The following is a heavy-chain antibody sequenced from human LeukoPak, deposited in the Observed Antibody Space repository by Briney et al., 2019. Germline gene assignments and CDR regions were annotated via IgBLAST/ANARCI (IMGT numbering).Heavy chain of an antibody. J-gene: IGHJ3*02. D-gene: IGHD3-10*01. CDR2: MNPNSGNT. CDR1: GYTFTSYD. CDR3: ARSGPPITMVRGVMADDAFDI. Sequence: DSVKVSCKASGYTFTSYDINWVRQATGQGLEWMGWMNPNSGNTGYAQKFQGRVTMTRNTSISTAYMELSSLRSEDTAVYYCARSGPPITMVRGVMADDAFDIWGQGTMVTVSS. V-gene: IGHV1-8*01.